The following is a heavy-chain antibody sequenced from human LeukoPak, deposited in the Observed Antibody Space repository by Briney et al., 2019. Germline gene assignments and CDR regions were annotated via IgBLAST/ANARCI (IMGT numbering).Heavy chain of an antibody. Sequence: GGSLRLSCAASGYTFSSYGMHWVRQAPGKGLEWVAFIRYDGSNKYYADSVKGRFTISRDNSKNTLYLQMNSLRAEDTTVYYCANSVVGASSFDYWGQGTLVTVSS. V-gene: IGHV3-30*02. CDR2: IRYDGSNK. CDR1: GYTFSSYG. CDR3: ANSVVGASSFDY. D-gene: IGHD2-15*01. J-gene: IGHJ4*02.